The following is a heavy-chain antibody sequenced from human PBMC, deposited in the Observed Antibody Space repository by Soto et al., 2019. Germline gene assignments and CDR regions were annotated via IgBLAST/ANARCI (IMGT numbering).Heavy chain of an antibody. J-gene: IGHJ4*02. V-gene: IGHV1-18*01. CDR1: GYTFTSYG. CDR3: ARAGYSSSLYVPYYFDY. D-gene: IGHD6-13*01. CDR2: ISAYNGNT. Sequence: QVQLVQSGAEVKKPGASVKVSCKASGYTFTSYGISWVRQAPGQGLEWMGWISAYNGNTNYAQKLQGRVTMTTDTPPSTAYLDLWSLRSDDTAVYYSARAGYSSSLYVPYYFDYCGQRTLVTVSS.